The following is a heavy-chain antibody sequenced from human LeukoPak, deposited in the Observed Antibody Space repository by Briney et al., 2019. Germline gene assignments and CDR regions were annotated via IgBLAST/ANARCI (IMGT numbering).Heavy chain of an antibody. CDR1: GLTFRDFS. V-gene: IGHV3-69-1*02. CDR2: ISGDGSAT. J-gene: IGHJ4*02. CDR3: ARKYCSSTSCLFDY. D-gene: IGHD2-2*01. Sequence: MSGGSLRLSCAASGLTFRDFSMHWGRPAPGKGLEWVSLISGDGSATHHGDSVKGRFTISRDNAKNSLYLQMNSLRAEDTAVYYCARKYCSSTSCLFDYWGQGTLVTVSS.